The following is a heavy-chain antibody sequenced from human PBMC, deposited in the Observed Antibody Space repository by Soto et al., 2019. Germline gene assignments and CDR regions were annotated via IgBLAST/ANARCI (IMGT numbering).Heavy chain of an antibody. J-gene: IGHJ3*02. CDR3: ASRYCSGGSCPTRWWDAFDI. CDR1: GGTFSSYT. V-gene: IGHV1-69*02. D-gene: IGHD2-15*01. Sequence: QVQLVQSGAEVKKPGSSVKVSCKASGGTFSSYTISWVRQAPGQGLEWMGRIIPILGIANYAQKFQGRVTITADKSTSTAYMELSSLRSEDTAVYYCASRYCSGGSCPTRWWDAFDIWGQGTMVTVSS. CDR2: IIPILGIA.